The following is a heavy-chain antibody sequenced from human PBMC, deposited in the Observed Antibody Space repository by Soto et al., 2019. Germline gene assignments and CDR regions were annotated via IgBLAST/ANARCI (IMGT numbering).Heavy chain of an antibody. V-gene: IGHV4-34*01. CDR1: GGSFSGYY. D-gene: IGHD5-12*01. CDR3: ARRYSGYDLDY. J-gene: IGHJ4*02. Sequence: SETLSLTCTVYGGSFSGYYWSWIRQPPGKGLEWIGEINHSGSTNYNPSLKSRVTISVDTSKNQFSLKLSSVTAADTAVYYCARRYSGYDLDYWGQGTLVTVSS. CDR2: INHSGST.